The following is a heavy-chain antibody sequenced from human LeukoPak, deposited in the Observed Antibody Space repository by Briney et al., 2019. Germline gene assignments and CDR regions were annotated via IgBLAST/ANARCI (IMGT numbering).Heavy chain of an antibody. CDR1: GFTFSSYW. D-gene: IGHD3-22*01. V-gene: IGHV3-74*01. Sequence: GGSLRLSCAASGFTFSSYWMHWVRQAPGKGLVWVSRINSDGSSTSYADSVRGRFSISRDNAKNTLYLQMNSLRAEDTAVYYCARRRNYYDSSGYPFDYWGQGTLVTVSS. CDR3: ARRRNYYDSSGYPFDY. CDR2: INSDGSST. J-gene: IGHJ4*02.